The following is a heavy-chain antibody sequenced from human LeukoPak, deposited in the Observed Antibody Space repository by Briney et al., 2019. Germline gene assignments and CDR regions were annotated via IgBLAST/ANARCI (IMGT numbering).Heavy chain of an antibody. V-gene: IGHV4-34*01. Sequence: SETLSLTCAVYGGSFSGYYWSWIRQPPGKGLEWIGEINHRGSTNYNPSLKSRVTISIDTSKKQFSLKLTSVTAADTAVYYCAREDYRSAFDIWGQGTMVTVSS. CDR3: AREDYRSAFDI. CDR2: INHRGST. D-gene: IGHD4-11*01. J-gene: IGHJ3*02. CDR1: GGSFSGYY.